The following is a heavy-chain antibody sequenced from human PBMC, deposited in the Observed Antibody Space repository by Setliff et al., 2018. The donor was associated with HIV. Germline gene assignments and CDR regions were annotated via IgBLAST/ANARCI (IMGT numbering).Heavy chain of an antibody. V-gene: IGHV1-69*05. D-gene: IGHD2-15*01. Sequence: SVKVSCKASGGTFSSYVISWVRQAPGQGPEWMGGIIPMYGVTNYAQKFQGRVTITTDESTSTAYMELSSLRSGATAVYYCALPYCSGGNCWSSASLPPAGGFDPWGQGTLVTVSS. CDR3: ALPYCSGGNCWSSASLPPAGGFDP. J-gene: IGHJ5*02. CDR2: IIPMYGVT. CDR1: GGTFSSYV.